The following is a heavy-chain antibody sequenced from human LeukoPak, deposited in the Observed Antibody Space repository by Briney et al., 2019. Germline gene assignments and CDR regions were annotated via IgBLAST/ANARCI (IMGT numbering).Heavy chain of an antibody. D-gene: IGHD6-19*01. CDR3: ARGIAVAGRGY. CDR1: GYTFTSYA. CDR2: INAGNGNT. J-gene: IGHJ4*02. V-gene: IGHV1-3*01. Sequence: ASVKVSCKASGYTFTSYAMHWVRQAPGQRFDWMGWINAGNGNTKYSQKFQGRVTITRDTSASTAYMELSSLRSEDTAVYYCARGIAVAGRGYWGQGTLVTVSS.